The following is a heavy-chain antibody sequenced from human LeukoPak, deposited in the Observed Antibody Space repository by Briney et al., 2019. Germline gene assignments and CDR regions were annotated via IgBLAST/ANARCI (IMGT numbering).Heavy chain of an antibody. D-gene: IGHD3-3*01. V-gene: IGHV4-59*10. Sequence: PSETLSLTCAVYGGSFSGYYWSWIRQPAGKGLEWIGRIYTSGSTNYNPSLKSRVTMSVDTSKNQFSLKLSSVTAADTAVYYCARAIRRFLESNYYYYGMDVWGQGTTVTVSS. CDR1: GGSFSGYY. CDR2: IYTSGST. J-gene: IGHJ6*02. CDR3: ARAIRRFLESNYYYYGMDV.